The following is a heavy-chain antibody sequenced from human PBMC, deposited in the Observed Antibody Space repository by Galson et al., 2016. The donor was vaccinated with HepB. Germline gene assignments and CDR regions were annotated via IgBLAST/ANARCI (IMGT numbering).Heavy chain of an antibody. J-gene: IGHJ3*02. Sequence: SLRLSCAASGFSVSGKYMSWARQAPGKGLEWVSAIFSGDATYYRDSVKGRFTISRDTSKNTLYLQMNNLRAEDTAIYYCEGYSGPFDIWGQGTMATVSS. CDR1: GFSVSGKY. D-gene: IGHD3-22*01. CDR3: EGYSGPFDI. V-gene: IGHV3-53*01. CDR2: IFSGDAT.